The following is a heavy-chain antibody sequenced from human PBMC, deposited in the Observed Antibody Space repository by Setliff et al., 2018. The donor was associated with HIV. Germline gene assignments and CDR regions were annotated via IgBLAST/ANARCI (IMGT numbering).Heavy chain of an antibody. CDR1: GGSITSTTYY. Sequence: SETLSLTCTVSGGSITSTTYYWGWIRQPPGKGLEWIGEINHSGSTNYNPSLKSRVTISVDTSKNQFSLKLSSVTAADTAVYYCARVYYDFWSGYWGYYYYYYMDVWGKGTTVTVSS. V-gene: IGHV4-39*07. D-gene: IGHD3-3*01. CDR2: INHSGST. J-gene: IGHJ6*03. CDR3: ARVYYDFWSGYWGYYYYYYMDV.